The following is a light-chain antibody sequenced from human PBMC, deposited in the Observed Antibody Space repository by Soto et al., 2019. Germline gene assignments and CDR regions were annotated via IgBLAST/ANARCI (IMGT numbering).Light chain of an antibody. CDR1: GSDVGAYNY. CDR2: DVD. CDR3: CSYSASIALV. Sequence: QSALTQPRSVSGSPGQSVTISCTGTGSDVGAYNYVSWYQQNPGKAPRLLIYDVDKRPSGVPDRFSASKAGTTASLTIGGLQAEDEGDYFCCSYSASIALVFGGGTKLTVL. J-gene: IGLJ2*01. V-gene: IGLV2-11*01.